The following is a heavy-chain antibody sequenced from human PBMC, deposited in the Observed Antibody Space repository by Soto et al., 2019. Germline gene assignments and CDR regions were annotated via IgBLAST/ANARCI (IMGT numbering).Heavy chain of an antibody. D-gene: IGHD6-6*01. V-gene: IGHV4-39*01. CDR1: GGSISSSSYY. CDR3: ARHESIAALDP. J-gene: IGHJ5*02. CDR2: IYYSGST. Sequence: QLQLQESGPGLVKPSETLSLTCTVSGGSISSSSYYWGWIRQPPGKGLEWIGGIYYSGSTYYNPSLKSRVTISVDTSKNQFSLKLSSVTAADTAVYYCARHESIAALDPWGQGTLVTVSS.